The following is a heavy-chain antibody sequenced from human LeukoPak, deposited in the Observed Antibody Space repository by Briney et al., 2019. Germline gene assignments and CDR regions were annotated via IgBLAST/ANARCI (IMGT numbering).Heavy chain of an antibody. CDR2: INPNSGGT. CDR1: GYTGYY. CDR3: AREVLAKNYGLDV. D-gene: IGHD2-8*02. J-gene: IGHJ6*02. V-gene: IGHV1-2*02. Sequence: GASVKVSCKASGYTGYYMHWVRQAPGQGLEGMGWINPNSGGTNYAQKFQRRVTMTRDTSISTAYMELSRLRSDDAAVYYCAREVLAKNYGLDVWGQGTTVTVSS.